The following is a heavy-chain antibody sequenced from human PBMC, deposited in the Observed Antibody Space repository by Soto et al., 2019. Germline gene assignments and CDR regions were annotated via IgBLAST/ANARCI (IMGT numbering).Heavy chain of an antibody. D-gene: IGHD5-12*01. CDR1: GYTFARYN. CDR2: FNPSDDST. Sequence: ASVKVSCKASGYTFARYNMHWVRQAPGQGLEWMGIFNPSDDSTIYAQNFQGRVTMTRDTSTSTVYVELSSLRSEDTAVYYCARGVYSGGSDPWGQGTLVTVSS. CDR3: ARGVYSGGSDP. J-gene: IGHJ5*02. V-gene: IGHV1-46*01.